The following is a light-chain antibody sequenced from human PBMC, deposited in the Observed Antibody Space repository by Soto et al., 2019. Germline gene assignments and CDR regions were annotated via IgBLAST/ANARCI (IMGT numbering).Light chain of an antibody. CDR2: DAS. CDR1: QSISSW. J-gene: IGKJ1*01. CDR3: QQYNSYVWT. Sequence: DIQMTQSPSTLSASVGDRVTITCRASQSISSWLAWYQQKPGKAPKLLIYDASSLEGGVPSRFSGSRSGTEFTLSISSLQPEDFATYYCQQYNSYVWTFGQGTKVEIK. V-gene: IGKV1-5*01.